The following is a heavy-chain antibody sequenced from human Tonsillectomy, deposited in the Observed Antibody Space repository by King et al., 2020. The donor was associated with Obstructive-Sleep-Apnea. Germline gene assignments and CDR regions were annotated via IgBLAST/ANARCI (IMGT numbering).Heavy chain of an antibody. CDR3: AKDARYGDERPPFDH. CDR2: ISGSGGST. V-gene: IGHV3-23*04. Sequence: VQLVESGGGLVQPGGSLRLTCGASGFTFSSSAMSWVRQAPGKGLEWVSLISGSGGSTYYADSVKGRFTISRDNSKNTLYLQMNSLRAEDTAVYYCAKDARYGDERPPFDHWGQGTLVTVSS. D-gene: IGHD4-17*01. J-gene: IGHJ4*02. CDR1: GFTFSSSA.